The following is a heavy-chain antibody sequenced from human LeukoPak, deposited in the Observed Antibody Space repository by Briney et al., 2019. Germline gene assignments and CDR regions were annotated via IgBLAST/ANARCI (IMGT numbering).Heavy chain of an antibody. J-gene: IGHJ4*02. V-gene: IGHV3-7*05. Sequence: GGSLRLSCAASGFTFSRYWMSWVRQAPGKGLEWVANIRQDGSEKNYVDSVKGRFTVSRDNAENSLYLQMNSLRAEDTAVYYCVRDRNSNFGYWGQGTLVTVSS. CDR3: VRDRNSNFGY. CDR1: GFTFSRYW. CDR2: IRQDGSEK. D-gene: IGHD4-11*01.